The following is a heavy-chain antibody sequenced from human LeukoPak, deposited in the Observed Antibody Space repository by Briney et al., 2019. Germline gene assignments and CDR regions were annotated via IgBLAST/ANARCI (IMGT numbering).Heavy chain of an antibody. V-gene: IGHV3-21*01. D-gene: IGHD1-20*01. CDR2: ISSSSSYI. Sequence: GGPLRLSCAASGFTFSSYSMNWVRQAPGKGLEWVSSISSSSSYIYYADSVKGRFTISRDNAKNSLYLQMNSLRAEDTAVYYCARVVTGTIYYFDYWGQGTLVTVSS. CDR3: ARVVTGTIYYFDY. J-gene: IGHJ4*02. CDR1: GFTFSSYS.